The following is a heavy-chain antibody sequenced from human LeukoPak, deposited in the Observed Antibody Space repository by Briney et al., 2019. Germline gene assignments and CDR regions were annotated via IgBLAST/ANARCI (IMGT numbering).Heavy chain of an antibody. CDR2: IYHSGST. D-gene: IGHD3-10*01. CDR1: GYSITSGYY. Sequence: PSETLSLTCTVSGYSITSGYYWGWIRQPPGKGLEWIGSIYHSGSTYYNPSLKSRLTISVDTSKNQFSLKLSSVTAADTAVYYCARRLGYYGSVGGCFDPWGQGTLVTVSS. V-gene: IGHV4-38-2*02. CDR3: ARRLGYYGSVGGCFDP. J-gene: IGHJ5*02.